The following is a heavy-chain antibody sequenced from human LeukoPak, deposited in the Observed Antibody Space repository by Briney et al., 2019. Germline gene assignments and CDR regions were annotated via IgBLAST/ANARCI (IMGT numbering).Heavy chain of an antibody. J-gene: IGHJ4*02. CDR1: GGSISSSSYY. CDR3: ARQGYSGSYYS. Sequence: KPSETLSLTCTVSGGSISSSSYYWGWIRQPPGKGLEWIGEINHSGSTNHNPSLKSRVTISVDTSKNQFSLKLSSVTAADTAVYYCARQGYSGSYYSWGQGTLVTVSS. V-gene: IGHV4-39*01. D-gene: IGHD1-26*01. CDR2: INHSGST.